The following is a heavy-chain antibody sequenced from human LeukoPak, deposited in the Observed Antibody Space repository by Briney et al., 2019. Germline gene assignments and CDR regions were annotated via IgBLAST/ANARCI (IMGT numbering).Heavy chain of an antibody. D-gene: IGHD6-13*01. CDR3: ARESIAAAGTPLDY. J-gene: IGHJ4*02. Sequence: SSETLSLTCAVYGGSFSGYYWSWIRQPPGKGLEWIGEINHSGSTNYNPSLKSRVTISVDTSKNQFSLKLSSVTAADTAVYYCARESIAAAGTPLDYWGQGTLVTASS. CDR2: INHSGST. CDR1: GGSFSGYY. V-gene: IGHV4-34*01.